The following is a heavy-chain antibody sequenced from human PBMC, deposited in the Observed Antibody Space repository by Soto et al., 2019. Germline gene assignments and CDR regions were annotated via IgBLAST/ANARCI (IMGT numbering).Heavy chain of an antibody. V-gene: IGHV3-73*01. Sequence: GGSLRLSCATSGFTFSGSTMHWVRQASGRGLEWVGRIRGTANSYASTYAESVKGRFTISRDDSKNTAYLQMNSLKTEDAAVYYSTLPVAGPYDAFEIWGQGTMVSVSS. J-gene: IGHJ3*02. CDR3: TLPVAGPYDAFEI. CDR2: IRGTANSYAS. CDR1: GFTFSGST. D-gene: IGHD6-19*01.